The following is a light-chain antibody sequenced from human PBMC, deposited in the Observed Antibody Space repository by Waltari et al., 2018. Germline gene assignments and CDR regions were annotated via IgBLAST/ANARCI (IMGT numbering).Light chain of an antibody. CDR3: QQYGSSPRT. CDR1: QSVSSSY. Sequence: VLTQWPTTLYLSPRERATVSCGASQSVSSSYLAWYQQKPGLAPRLLIYDASSRATGIPDRFSGSGSGTDFTLTISRLEPEDFAVYYCQQYGSSPRTFGQGTKVEIK. V-gene: IGKV3D-20*01. CDR2: DAS. J-gene: IGKJ1*01.